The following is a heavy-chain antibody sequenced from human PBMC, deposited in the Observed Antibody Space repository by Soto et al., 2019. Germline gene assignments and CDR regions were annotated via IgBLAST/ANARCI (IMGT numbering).Heavy chain of an antibody. D-gene: IGHD5-18*01. CDR3: ARALGTAMVPKYYFDY. CDR2: ISGYNGNT. CDR1: GYTFTNYC. J-gene: IGHJ4*02. V-gene: IGHV1-18*01. Sequence: ASVKVSCKASGYTFTNYCVSWVRQAPGQGLEWMGWISGYNGNTNYAQKLQGRVTMTTDTSTSTAYMELRSLRSEDTAVYYCARALGTAMVPKYYFDYWGQGTLVTVSS.